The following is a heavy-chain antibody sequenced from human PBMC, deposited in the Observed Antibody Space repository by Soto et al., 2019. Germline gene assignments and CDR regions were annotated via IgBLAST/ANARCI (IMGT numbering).Heavy chain of an antibody. Sequence: ASETLSLTCTVSGGSISSGGYYWSWIRQHPGKGLEWIGYIYYSGSTYYNPSLKSRVTISVDTSKNQFPLKLSSVTAADTAVYYCARQTYGSGDAFDIWGQGTMVTVSS. CDR3: ARQTYGSGDAFDI. CDR2: IYYSGST. D-gene: IGHD4-17*01. J-gene: IGHJ3*02. CDR1: GGSISSGGYY. V-gene: IGHV4-31*03.